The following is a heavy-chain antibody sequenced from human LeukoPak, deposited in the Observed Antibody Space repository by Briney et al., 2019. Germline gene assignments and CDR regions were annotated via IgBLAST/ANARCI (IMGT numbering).Heavy chain of an antibody. CDR1: GYSFTSYW. V-gene: IGHV5-10-1*04. CDR3: ASSGSYPKLFDY. D-gene: IGHD1-26*01. Sequence: GESLRISCKGSGYSFTSYWISWVRQMPGKGLEWMGRIDPSDSYTNYSPSFQGQVTISADKSISTAYLQWSSLKASDTAMYYCASSGSYPKLFDYWGQGTLVTVSS. J-gene: IGHJ4*02. CDR2: IDPSDSYT.